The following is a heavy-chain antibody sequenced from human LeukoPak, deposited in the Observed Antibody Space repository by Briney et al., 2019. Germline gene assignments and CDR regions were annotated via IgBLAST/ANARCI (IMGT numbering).Heavy chain of an antibody. CDR2: IKQDGSEK. D-gene: IGHD5-24*01. J-gene: IGHJ4*02. V-gene: IGHV3-7*01. CDR3: ARAGWLQFFDY. CDR1: GFTFSSCW. Sequence: GGSLRLSCAASGFTFSSCWMSWVRQAPGKGLEWVANIKQDGSEKYYVDSVKGRFTISRDNAKNSLYLQMNSLRAEDTAVYYCARAGWLQFFDYWGQGTLVTVSS.